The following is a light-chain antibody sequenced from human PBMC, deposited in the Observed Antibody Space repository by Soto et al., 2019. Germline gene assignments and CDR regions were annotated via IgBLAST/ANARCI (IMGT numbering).Light chain of an antibody. CDR1: SSDVGGYNY. Sequence: ALTQPASVSGSPGQSITVSCSGTSSDVGGYNYVSWYQQHPGKAPKLMIYEVSKRPSGVSDRFSGSKSGNTASLTISGLQAEDEADYYCSSYTRSSPYVFGTGTKVTVL. CDR2: EVS. CDR3: SSYTRSSPYV. V-gene: IGLV2-14*01. J-gene: IGLJ1*01.